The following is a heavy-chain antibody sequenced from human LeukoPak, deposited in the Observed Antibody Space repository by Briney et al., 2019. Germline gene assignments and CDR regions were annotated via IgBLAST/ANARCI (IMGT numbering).Heavy chain of an antibody. Sequence: GGSLRLSCAASKFAFSSYAMSWVRQAPGKGLEWMGIIYPGDSDTRYSPSFQGQVTISADKSISTAYLQWSSLKASDTAMYYCARVGIVYGMDVWGQGTTVTVSS. D-gene: IGHD2-15*01. V-gene: IGHV5-51*01. J-gene: IGHJ6*02. CDR1: KFAFSSYA. CDR2: IYPGDSDT. CDR3: ARVGIVYGMDV.